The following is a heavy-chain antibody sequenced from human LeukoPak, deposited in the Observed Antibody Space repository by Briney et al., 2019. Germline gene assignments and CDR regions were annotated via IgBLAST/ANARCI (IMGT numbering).Heavy chain of an antibody. J-gene: IGHJ6*02. CDR1: GDSVSSNTVV. CDR2: TYYRSTWFN. Sequence: SQTLSLTCAISGDSVSSNTVVWNWVRQSPSRGLEWLGRTYYRSTWFNDYAISVKSRITINADTSQNHFSLQLNSVTPEDTAVYYCARDDKVVPAAIYVYYYYGMDVWGQGTTVTVSS. D-gene: IGHD2-2*01. V-gene: IGHV6-1*01. CDR3: ARDDKVVPAAIYVYYYYGMDV.